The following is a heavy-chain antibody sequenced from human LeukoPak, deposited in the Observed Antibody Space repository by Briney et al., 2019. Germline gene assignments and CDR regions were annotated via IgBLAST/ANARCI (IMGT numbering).Heavy chain of an antibody. CDR2: IYYSGST. Sequence: SETLSLTCTVSGGSISSSSYYWGWIRQPPGKGLEWIGSIYYSGSTYYNPSLKSRVTISVDTSKNQFSLKLSSVTAADTAVYYCARALRYFDWLNAFDIWGQGTMVTVSS. CDR3: ARALRYFDWLNAFDI. V-gene: IGHV4-39*07. CDR1: GGSISSSSYY. J-gene: IGHJ3*02. D-gene: IGHD3-9*01.